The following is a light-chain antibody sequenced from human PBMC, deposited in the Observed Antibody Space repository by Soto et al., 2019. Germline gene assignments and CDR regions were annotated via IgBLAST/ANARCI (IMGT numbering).Light chain of an antibody. CDR1: RSISSNY. CDR2: GAS. CDR3: QQYNNWWT. V-gene: IGKV3-15*01. Sequence: EIVLTQSPGTLSLSPGERSTLSCRTSRSISSNYLAWYQQKPGQAPRLLIYGASTRATGIPARFSGSGSGTEFTLTINSLQSEDFAVYYCQQYNNWWTFGQGTKVDIK. J-gene: IGKJ1*01.